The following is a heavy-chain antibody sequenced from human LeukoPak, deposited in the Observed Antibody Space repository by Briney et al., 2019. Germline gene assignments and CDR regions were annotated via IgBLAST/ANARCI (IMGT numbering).Heavy chain of an antibody. D-gene: IGHD1-26*01. Sequence: PSETLSLTCTVSGGSISSYYWSWIRQPPGKGLEWIGYIYYSGSTNYNPSLKSRVTISVDTSKNQFSLKLSSVTAADTAVYYCARVVVGATRDDYYYYYYMDVWGKGTTVTISS. CDR3: ARVVVGATRDDYYYYYYMDV. V-gene: IGHV4-59*01. J-gene: IGHJ6*03. CDR2: IYYSGST. CDR1: GGSISSYY.